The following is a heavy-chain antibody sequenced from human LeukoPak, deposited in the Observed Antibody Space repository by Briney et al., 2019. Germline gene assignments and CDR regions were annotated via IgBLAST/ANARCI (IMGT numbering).Heavy chain of an antibody. V-gene: IGHV3-48*01. CDR3: AREGCYYDSGSGPEPCYNYYMAV. J-gene: IGHJ6*03. Sequence: GGSLRLSCAASGFSFSSFGFNWVRQAPARGVEWISYICSSRRGRYYAASVRGRFTVSRENAKSSVFLEMSSLRAEDTTVYYCAREGCYYDSGSGPEPCYNYYMAVWGKGTTVTVSS. CDR2: ICSSRRGR. D-gene: IGHD3-3*01. CDR1: GFSFSSFG.